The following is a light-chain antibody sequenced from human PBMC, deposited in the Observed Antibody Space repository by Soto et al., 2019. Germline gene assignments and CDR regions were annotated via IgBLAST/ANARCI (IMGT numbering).Light chain of an antibody. V-gene: IGLV2-14*01. J-gene: IGLJ2*01. CDR1: SSDVGGYNY. CDR3: SSYTTGSTLGLL. CDR2: EVT. Sequence: QSVLTQPASVSGSPGQSITISCTGTSSDVGGYNYVSWYQQHAGKAPKLMIYEVTDRPSGVSNRFSGSKSGNTASLTISGLQAEDEADYYCSSYTTGSTLGLLFRGGT.